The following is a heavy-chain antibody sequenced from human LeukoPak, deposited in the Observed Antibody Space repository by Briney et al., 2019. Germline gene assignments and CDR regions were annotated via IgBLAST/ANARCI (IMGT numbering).Heavy chain of an antibody. CDR2: IYYSGST. D-gene: IGHD6-13*01. CDR3: ARRNRIAAAGTADY. V-gene: IGHV4-30-4*08. CDR1: GGSISSGDYY. J-gene: IGHJ4*02. Sequence: SETLSLTCTVSGGSISSGDYYWSWVRQPPGKGLEWIGYIYYSGSTDHNPSLKSRVTISVDTSKNQLSLKLSSVTAADTAVYYCARRNRIAAAGTADYWGQGTLVTVSS.